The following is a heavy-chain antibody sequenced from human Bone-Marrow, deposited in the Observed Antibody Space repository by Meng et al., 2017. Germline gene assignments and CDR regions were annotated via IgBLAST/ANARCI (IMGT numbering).Heavy chain of an antibody. CDR2: INPNSGGT. J-gene: IGHJ4*02. D-gene: IGHD1-26*01. CDR3: ARLYSGSYLGSGYFDY. V-gene: IGHV1-2*06. Sequence: ASVKVSCKASGYTFTGYYMHWLRQAPGQGLEWMGRINPNSGGTNYAQKFQGRVTMTRDTSISTAYMELSRLRSDDTAVYYCARLYSGSYLGSGYFDYWGQGTLVTVSS. CDR1: GYTFTGYY.